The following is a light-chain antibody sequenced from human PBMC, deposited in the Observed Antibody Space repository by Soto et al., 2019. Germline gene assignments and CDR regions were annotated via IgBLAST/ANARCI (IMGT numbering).Light chain of an antibody. CDR1: QNVDSNY. Sequence: EMVLTQAPRTLSLSPGERATLSCRASQNVDSNYLAWYQQRPGQAPRIIIFGASGRATGIPGRFSGSGSGTDFTLTISRLEPEDFAVYYCQQYGSLSWTFGQGTKVDIK. J-gene: IGKJ1*01. V-gene: IGKV3-20*01. CDR3: QQYGSLSWT. CDR2: GAS.